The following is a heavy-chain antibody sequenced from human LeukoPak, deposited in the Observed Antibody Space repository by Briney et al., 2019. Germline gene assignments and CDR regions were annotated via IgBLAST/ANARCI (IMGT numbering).Heavy chain of an antibody. CDR1: GGSFSGYY. CDR3: ARAYNSGSYYPFDY. D-gene: IGHD1-26*01. Sequence: SETLSLTCAVYGGSFSGYYWSLIRQPPGKGLEWIGEINHSGSTNYNPSLKSRVTISVDTSKNQFSLKLSSVTAADTAVYYCARAYNSGSYYPFDYWGQGTLVTVSS. CDR2: INHSGST. V-gene: IGHV4-34*01. J-gene: IGHJ4*02.